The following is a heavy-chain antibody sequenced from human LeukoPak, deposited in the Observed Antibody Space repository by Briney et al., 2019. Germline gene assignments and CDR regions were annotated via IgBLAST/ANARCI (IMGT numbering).Heavy chain of an antibody. CDR2: TYYSGST. Sequence: SETLSLTCTVSGGSISSYYWSWIRQPPGKGLEWIGYTYYSGSTNYNPSLKSRVTISVDTSKNQFSLKLSSVTAADTAVYYCARGTYDFGFNWFDPWGQGTLVTVSS. CDR1: GGSISSYY. V-gene: IGHV4-59*01. CDR3: ARGTYDFGFNWFDP. D-gene: IGHD3-3*01. J-gene: IGHJ5*02.